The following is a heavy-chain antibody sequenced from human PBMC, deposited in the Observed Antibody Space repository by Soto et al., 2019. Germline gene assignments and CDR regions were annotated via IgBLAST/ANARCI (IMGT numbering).Heavy chain of an antibody. CDR2: IYPSDSTT. V-gene: IGHV5-51*01. J-gene: IGHJ5*02. Sequence: RGESLKISWKGSGYSFTNYWIAWVRQMPGKGLEYMGIIYPSDSTTRYSPSFQGQVTISADKSISTAYLQWNSLKASDTAMYYCARHRFYGDYSSTYFDPWAQGTLVTVSS. CDR3: ARHRFYGDYSSTYFDP. D-gene: IGHD4-17*01. CDR1: GYSFTNYW.